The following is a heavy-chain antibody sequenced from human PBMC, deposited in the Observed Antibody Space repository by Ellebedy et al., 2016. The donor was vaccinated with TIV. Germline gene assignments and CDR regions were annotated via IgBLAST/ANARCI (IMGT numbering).Heavy chain of an antibody. CDR1: GYTFTGYY. J-gene: IGHJ4*02. CDR2: INPNSGGT. Sequence: ASVKVSXKASGYTFTGYYMHWVRQAPGQGLEWMGWINPNSGGTNYAQKFQGRVTMTRDTSISTAYMELSRLRSDDTAVYYCARVRGIVGATLFFDYWGQGTLVTVSS. V-gene: IGHV1-2*02. D-gene: IGHD1-26*01. CDR3: ARVRGIVGATLFFDY.